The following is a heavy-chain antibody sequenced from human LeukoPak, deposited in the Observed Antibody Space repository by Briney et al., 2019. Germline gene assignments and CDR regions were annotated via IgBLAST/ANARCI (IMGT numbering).Heavy chain of an antibody. CDR2: LHASEST. CDR1: GAYISNYS. J-gene: IGHJ3*01. V-gene: IGHV4-4*07. CDR3: ATLSSGAGFDV. Sequence: PSETLSLTCTVSGAYISNYSWTWVRQTAAQGLEWIGRLHASESTIYNPSLKSRVTMSLDTSKDQMSLTLTSVTAAHSALYYCATLSSGAGFDVWGQGTVVTVSS. D-gene: IGHD3-22*01.